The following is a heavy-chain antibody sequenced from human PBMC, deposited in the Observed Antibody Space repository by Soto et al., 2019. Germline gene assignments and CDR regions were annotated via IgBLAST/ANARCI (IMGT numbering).Heavy chain of an antibody. V-gene: IGHV3-30*18. CDR1: GFTFSSYG. D-gene: IGHD6-19*01. Sequence: QVQLVESGGGVVQPGRSLRLSCAASGFTFSSYGMHWVRQAPGKGLEWVAVISYDGSNKYYADSVKGRFTISRDNSKNTLYLQMNGLRAEDTAVYYCAKPLEASIAVNGGNAYWGQGTLVTVSS. J-gene: IGHJ4*02. CDR3: AKPLEASIAVNGGNAY. CDR2: ISYDGSNK.